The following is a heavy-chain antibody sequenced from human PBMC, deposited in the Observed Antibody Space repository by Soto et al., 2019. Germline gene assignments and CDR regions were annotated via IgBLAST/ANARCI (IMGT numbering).Heavy chain of an antibody. CDR1: GFTFSSYA. J-gene: IGHJ1*01. Sequence: EVQLLESGGGLVQPGGSLRLSCAASGFTFSSYAMNWVRQAPGKGLEWVSTISGRGGGTYYADSVKGRFTISSDQSKNTLYLQMNSLRAEDTAVYYCAKVGWDTMTTVTRGYFQPWGQGTLVTVSS. D-gene: IGHD4-17*01. CDR2: ISGRGGGT. CDR3: AKVGWDTMTTVTRGYFQP. V-gene: IGHV3-23*01.